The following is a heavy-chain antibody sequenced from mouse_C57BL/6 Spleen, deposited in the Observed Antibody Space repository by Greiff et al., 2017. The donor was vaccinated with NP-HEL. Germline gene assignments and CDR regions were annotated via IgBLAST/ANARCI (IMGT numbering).Heavy chain of an antibody. CDR1: GYAFSSSW. CDR3: ARDGYHPPYAMDY. J-gene: IGHJ4*01. Sequence: VQLQQSGPELVKPGASVKISCKASGYAFSSSWMNWVKQRPGKGLEWIGRIYPGDGDTNYNGKFKGKATLTADKSSSTAYMQLSSLTSEDSAVYFCARDGYHPPYAMDYWGQGTSVTVSS. V-gene: IGHV1-82*01. CDR2: IYPGDGDT. D-gene: IGHD2-3*01.